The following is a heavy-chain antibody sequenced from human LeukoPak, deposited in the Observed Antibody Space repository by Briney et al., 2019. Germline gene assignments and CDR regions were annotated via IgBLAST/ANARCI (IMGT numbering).Heavy chain of an antibody. V-gene: IGHV3-53*01. J-gene: IGHJ3*02. CDR1: GFIVSRNY. CDR2: LSSKYET. CDR3: YGIHLGDSCDI. Sequence: PGGSLRLSCAASGFIVSRNYMGWVRQAPGKGLEWVSALSSKYETYYADSVKGRFTISRDNSENTLYLQMNALRAEDTALYYCYGIHLGDSCDIGGRGTMVIVFS. D-gene: IGHD3-16*01.